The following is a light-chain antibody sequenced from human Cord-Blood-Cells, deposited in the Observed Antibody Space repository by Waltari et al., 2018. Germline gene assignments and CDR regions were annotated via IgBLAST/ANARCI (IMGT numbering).Light chain of an antibody. V-gene: IGLV2-23*01. Sequence: QSALTQPASVSGSPGQSITISCTGTSSDVGSYNLFSWYQQHPGKAPKLRIYEGSKRPSGVSKRFAGSKSGNTASLTISGLQAEDEADYYCCSYAGSSTLVFGGGTKLTVL. CDR2: EGS. CDR1: SSDVGSYNL. J-gene: IGLJ3*02. CDR3: CSYAGSSTLV.